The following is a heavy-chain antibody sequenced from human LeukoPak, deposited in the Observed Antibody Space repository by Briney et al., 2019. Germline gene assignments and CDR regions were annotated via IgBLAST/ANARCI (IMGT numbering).Heavy chain of an antibody. D-gene: IGHD2-15*01. V-gene: IGHV3-48*01. Sequence: PGGPLRLSCAASGFTFSSYSMNWVRQAPGKGLEWVSYISSSSSTIYYADSVKGRFTISRDSAKNSLYLQMNSLRAEDTAVYYCAAVLGQEYYFDYWGQGTLVTVSS. CDR3: AAVLGQEYYFDY. CDR2: ISSSSSTI. J-gene: IGHJ4*02. CDR1: GFTFSSYS.